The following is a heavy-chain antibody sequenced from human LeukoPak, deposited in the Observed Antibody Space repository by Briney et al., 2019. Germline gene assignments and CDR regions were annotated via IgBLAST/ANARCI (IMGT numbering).Heavy chain of an antibody. CDR2: INHSGST. V-gene: IGHV4-34*01. Sequence: SETLSLTCAVYGGSFSGYYWSWIRRPPGKGLEWIGEINHSGSTNYNPSLKSRVTISVDTSKNQFSLKLSSVTAADTAVYYCARQMRGYDYGDYWGQGTLVTVSS. CDR3: ARQMRGYDYGDY. D-gene: IGHD5-12*01. CDR1: GGSFSGYY. J-gene: IGHJ4*02.